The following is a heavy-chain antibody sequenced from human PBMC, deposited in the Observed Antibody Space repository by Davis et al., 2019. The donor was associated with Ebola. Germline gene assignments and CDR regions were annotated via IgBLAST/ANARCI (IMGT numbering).Heavy chain of an antibody. CDR1: GYTFTGYY. D-gene: IGHD1-26*01. J-gene: IGHJ4*02. CDR2: INPNSGGT. V-gene: IGHV1-2*04. CDR3: AREVGLWELGGVFDY. Sequence: AASVKVSCKASGYTFTGYYMHWVRQAPGQGLEWMGWINPNSGGTNYAQKFQGWVTMTRDTSISTAYMELRSLRSDDTAVYYCAREVGLWELGGVFDYWGQGTLVTVSS.